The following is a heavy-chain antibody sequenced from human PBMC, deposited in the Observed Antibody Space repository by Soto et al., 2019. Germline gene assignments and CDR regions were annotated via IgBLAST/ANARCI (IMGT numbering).Heavy chain of an antibody. J-gene: IGHJ5*02. D-gene: IGHD7-27*01. CDR2: TSWDEGSK. CDR1: GFTFDTYG. Sequence: QVQLVESGGGVVQPGRSLSLSCAASGFTFDTYGMHWVRQAPGKGLEWLAVTSWDEGSKYYADSVKGRFTISRDNSKNTLYLQMDSLIPEDTAIYFCAREGTGGDYWCDHWGQGTLVTVSS. CDR3: AREGTGGDYWCDH. V-gene: IGHV3-30*03.